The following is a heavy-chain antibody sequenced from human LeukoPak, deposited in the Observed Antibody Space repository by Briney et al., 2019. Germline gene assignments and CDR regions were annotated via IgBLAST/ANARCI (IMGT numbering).Heavy chain of an antibody. CDR1: GFIFTSYA. Sequence: GGSLRLSCAASGFIFTSYAMSWVRHTPGKGLEWVSGISGSGATTYYADSVKGRLTISRDNTKNSLFLQMNSLRAEDTALYYCAREPVAGVNDAFDIWGQGTMVTVSS. CDR2: ISGSGATT. V-gene: IGHV3-23*01. CDR3: AREPVAGVNDAFDI. J-gene: IGHJ3*02. D-gene: IGHD3-16*01.